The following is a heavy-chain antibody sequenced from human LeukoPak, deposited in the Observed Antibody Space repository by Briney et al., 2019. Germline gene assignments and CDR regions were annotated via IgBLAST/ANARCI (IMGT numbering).Heavy chain of an antibody. CDR2: TYYRSKWYN. CDR3: ARDRTDYYDSSWTYYFDY. J-gene: IGHJ4*02. V-gene: IGHV6-1*01. CDR1: GDSVSSNSAA. D-gene: IGHD3-22*01. Sequence: SQTPSLTCAISGDSVSSNSAAWNWIRQSPSRGLEWLGRTYYRSKWYNDYAVSVKSRITINPDTSKNQFSLQLNSVTPEDTAVYYCARDRTDYYDSSWTYYFDYWGQGTLVTVSS.